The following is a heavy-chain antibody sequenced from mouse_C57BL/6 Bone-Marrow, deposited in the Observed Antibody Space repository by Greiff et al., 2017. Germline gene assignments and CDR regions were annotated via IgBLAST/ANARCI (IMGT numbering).Heavy chain of an antibody. D-gene: IGHD1-1*01. CDR1: GFTFSSYT. J-gene: IGHJ1*03. CDR2: ISGGGGNT. CDR3: SRQVTTVLATKYFDV. Sequence: EVKLVESGGGLVKPGGSLKLSCAASGFTFSSYTMSWVRQTPEKRLQWVAAISGGGGNTYYPDSVKGRFTISRDIVYSILYLQMCSLRSEDTALYYCSRQVTTVLATKYFDVWGTGTTVTVS. V-gene: IGHV5-9*01.